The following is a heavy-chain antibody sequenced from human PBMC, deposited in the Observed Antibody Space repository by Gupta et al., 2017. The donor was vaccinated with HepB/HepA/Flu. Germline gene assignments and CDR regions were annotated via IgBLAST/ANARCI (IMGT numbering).Heavy chain of an antibody. D-gene: IGHD4-17*01. V-gene: IGHV1-3*01. CDR2: VNAANGNI. J-gene: IGHJ5*02. Sequence: HVQFVQSGAEVRQPGSSVKVSCKASGFTLNSSTIHWMRQAPGQRLEWMGWVNAANGNIDYSQKFQDRVTLTTDTSANIAYMELSGVRSEDTAVYYCARAATVTTGWFDPWGKGTQVIVSS. CDR1: GFTLNSST. CDR3: ARAATVTTGWFDP.